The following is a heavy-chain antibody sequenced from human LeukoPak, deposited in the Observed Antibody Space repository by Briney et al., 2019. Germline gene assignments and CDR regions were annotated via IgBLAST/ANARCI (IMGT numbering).Heavy chain of an antibody. V-gene: IGHV4-39*07. CDR3: ARGSSSWYAGWFDP. CDR1: GGSISSSSYY. Sequence: SETLSLTCTVSGGSISSSSYYWGWIRQPPGKGLEWIGSIYYSGSTYYNPSLKSRVTISVDTSKNQFSLKLSSVTAADTAVYYCARGSSSWYAGWFDPWGQGTLVIVSS. J-gene: IGHJ5*02. CDR2: IYYSGST. D-gene: IGHD6-13*01.